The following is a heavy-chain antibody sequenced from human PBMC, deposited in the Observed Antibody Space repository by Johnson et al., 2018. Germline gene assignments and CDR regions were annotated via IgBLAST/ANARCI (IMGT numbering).Heavy chain of an antibody. CDR3: ARAGIAVAFYYYYMDV. D-gene: IGHD6-19*01. J-gene: IGHJ6*03. Sequence: VQLVQSGGGLVQPGGSLRLSCAASGFTFSSYSMNWVRQAPGKGLEWVSYISSSSSTIYYADSVKGRFTISRDNAKNSLYLQMNSLKTEDTAVYYCARAGIAVAFYYYYMDVWGQGTTVTVSS. CDR2: ISSSSSTI. CDR1: GFTFSSYS. V-gene: IGHV3-48*01.